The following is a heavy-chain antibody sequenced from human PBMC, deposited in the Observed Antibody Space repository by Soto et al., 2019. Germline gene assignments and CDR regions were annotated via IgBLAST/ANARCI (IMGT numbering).Heavy chain of an antibody. J-gene: IGHJ3*02. CDR2: MNPNSGNT. Sequence: ASVKVSCKASGYTFTSYDINWVRQATGQGLEWMGWMNPNSGNTGYAQKFQGRVTMTRNTSISTAYMELSSLRSEDTAVYYCARGKTPYYDFWSGYYGGFDAFDIWGQGTMVTVSS. V-gene: IGHV1-8*01. D-gene: IGHD3-3*01. CDR3: ARGKTPYYDFWSGYYGGFDAFDI. CDR1: GYTFTSYD.